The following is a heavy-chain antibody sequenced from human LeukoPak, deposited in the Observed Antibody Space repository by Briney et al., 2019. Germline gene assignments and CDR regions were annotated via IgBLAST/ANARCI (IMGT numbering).Heavy chain of an antibody. J-gene: IGHJ3*02. CDR1: GGSISSSSYY. V-gene: IGHV4-39*07. D-gene: IGHD2-15*01. Sequence: PSETLSLTCTVSGGSISSSSYYWGWIRQPPGKGLEWIGSIYYSGSTYYNPSLKSRVTISVDTSKNQFSLKLSSVTAADTAVYYCASRIKSDADAFDIWGQGTMVTVSS. CDR2: IYYSGST. CDR3: ASRIKSDADAFDI.